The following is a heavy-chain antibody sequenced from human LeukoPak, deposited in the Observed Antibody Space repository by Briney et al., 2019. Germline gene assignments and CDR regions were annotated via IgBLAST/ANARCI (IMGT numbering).Heavy chain of an antibody. CDR3: ARAPVGDAFDI. J-gene: IGHJ3*02. CDR1: GGSISSYY. V-gene: IGHV4-59*01. CDR2: IYYSGST. Sequence: SETLSLTCTVSGGSISSYYWSWIRQPPGKGLEWIGYIYYSGSTNYNPSHKSRVTISVDTSKNQFSLKLSSVTAADTAVYYCARAPVGDAFDIWGQGTMVTVSS.